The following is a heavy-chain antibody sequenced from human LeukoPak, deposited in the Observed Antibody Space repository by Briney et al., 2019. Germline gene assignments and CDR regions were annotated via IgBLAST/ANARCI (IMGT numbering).Heavy chain of an antibody. J-gene: IGHJ4*02. CDR3: ARSITLIRGATLPIDY. CDR2: ISDSGSTT. D-gene: IGHD3-10*01. Sequence: PGGSLRLSCTASGFXFSTYKITWVRQAPGKGLEWLSDISDSGSTTNYANSVKGRFTISRDNAQNSLFLQMNSLRDDDTAVYYCARSITLIRGATLPIDYWGLGSLVTVSS. V-gene: IGHV3-48*02. CDR1: GFXFSTYK.